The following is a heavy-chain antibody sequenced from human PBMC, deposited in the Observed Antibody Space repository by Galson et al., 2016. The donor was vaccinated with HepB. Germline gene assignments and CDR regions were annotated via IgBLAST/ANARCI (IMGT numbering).Heavy chain of an antibody. CDR3: AKDYYGSGSYPFNFES. D-gene: IGHD3-10*01. V-gene: IGHV3-23*01. Sequence: SLRLSCAASGFTFSSYAMSWVRQAPGKGLEWVSAISGSGGSTYYADSVKGRFTISRDNSKNTLYLQMNSLRAEDTAVYCCAKDYYGSGSYPFNFESWGQGTLVTVSS. J-gene: IGHJ4*02. CDR1: GFTFSSYA. CDR2: ISGSGGST.